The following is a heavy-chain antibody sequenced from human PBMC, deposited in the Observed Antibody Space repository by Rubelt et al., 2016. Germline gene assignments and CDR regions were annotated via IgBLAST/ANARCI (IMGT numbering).Heavy chain of an antibody. Sequence: QVQLQRWGAGLLKPSETLSLTCAVYGGSFSGYYWSWIRQPPGKGLEWIGSIYYSGSTYYNPSLKSRVTISVDTSKNQFSLKLGSVTAADAAVYYCAIYYGGNGAYWGQGTLVTVSS. CDR1: GGSFSGYY. J-gene: IGHJ4*02. D-gene: IGHD4-23*01. CDR2: IYYSGST. V-gene: IGHV4-34*01. CDR3: AIYYGGNGAY.